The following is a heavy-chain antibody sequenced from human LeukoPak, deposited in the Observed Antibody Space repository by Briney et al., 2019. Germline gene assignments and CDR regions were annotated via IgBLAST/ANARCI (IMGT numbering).Heavy chain of an antibody. D-gene: IGHD5-12*01. Sequence: GGSLRLSCAASGFTFSSYAMSWVRQAPGKGLEWVSAISGSGGSTYYADSVKGRFTISRDNAKNSLYLQMNSLRAEDTALYYCAKDIGYSGYDAHFDYWGQGTLVTVSS. CDR1: GFTFSSYA. V-gene: IGHV3-23*01. CDR2: ISGSGGST. J-gene: IGHJ4*02. CDR3: AKDIGYSGYDAHFDY.